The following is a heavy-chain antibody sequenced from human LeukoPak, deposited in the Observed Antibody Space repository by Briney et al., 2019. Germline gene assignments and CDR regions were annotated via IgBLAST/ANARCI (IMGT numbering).Heavy chain of an antibody. J-gene: IGHJ4*02. CDR3: ARHRGYSYVDY. D-gene: IGHD5-18*01. Sequence: PSETLFLTCTVSGGSISSGGYCWSWIRQPPGKGLEWIGYIYHSGSTYYNPSLKSRVTISVDRSKNQFSLKLSSVTAADTAVYYCARHRGYSYVDYWGQGTLVTVSS. CDR1: GGSISSGGYC. V-gene: IGHV4-30-2*01. CDR2: IYHSGST.